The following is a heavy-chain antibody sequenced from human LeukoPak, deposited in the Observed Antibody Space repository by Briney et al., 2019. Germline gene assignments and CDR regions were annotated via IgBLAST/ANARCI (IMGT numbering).Heavy chain of an antibody. CDR2: INPNSGGT. V-gene: IGHV1-2*02. CDR3: AREKVATDAGFDY. D-gene: IGHD5-12*01. J-gene: IGHJ4*02. CDR1: GYTFTGYY. Sequence: ASVKVSCKASGYTFTGYYMHWVRQAPGQGLEWMGWINPNSGGTNCAQKFQGRVTMTRDTSISTAYMELSRLRSDDTAVYYCAREKVATDAGFDYWGQGTLVTVSS.